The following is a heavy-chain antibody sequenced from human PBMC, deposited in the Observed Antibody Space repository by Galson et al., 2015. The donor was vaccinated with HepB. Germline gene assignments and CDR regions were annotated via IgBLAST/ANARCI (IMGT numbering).Heavy chain of an antibody. CDR3: AIAMSVATIRSSIFY. D-gene: IGHD5-12*01. CDR1: GYTFTSYG. Sequence: SVKVSCKASGYTFTSYGISWVRQAPGQGLEWMGWISAYNGNTNYAQKFQGRVTITADKSTSTAYMELSSLRSEDTAVYYCAIAMSVATIRSSIFYWGQGTLVTVSS. CDR2: ISAYNGNT. V-gene: IGHV1-18*01. J-gene: IGHJ4*02.